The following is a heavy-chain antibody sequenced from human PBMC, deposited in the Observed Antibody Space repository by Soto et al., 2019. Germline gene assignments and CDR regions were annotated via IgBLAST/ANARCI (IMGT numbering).Heavy chain of an antibody. Sequence: ASVKVSCKVSGYTLTELSMHWVRQAPGKGLEWMGGFDPEDGETIYAQKFQGRVTMTEDTSTDTAYMELSSLRSEDKAVYYCVALAAAGTRAFDIWGQGTMVTVSS. CDR1: GYTLTELS. J-gene: IGHJ3*02. CDR3: VALAAAGTRAFDI. D-gene: IGHD6-13*01. CDR2: FDPEDGET. V-gene: IGHV1-24*01.